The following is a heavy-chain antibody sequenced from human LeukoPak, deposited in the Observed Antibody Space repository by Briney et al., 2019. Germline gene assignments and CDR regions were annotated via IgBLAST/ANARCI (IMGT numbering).Heavy chain of an antibody. Sequence: GGSLRLSCAASGFTFSRYSMNWVRQAPGKGLEWVSSISISSNYIYYADSVKGRFTISRDNARNSLYLQMNSLRVEDTALYYCARDAQLALWGQGTLVTVSS. J-gene: IGHJ4*02. CDR1: GFTFSRYS. V-gene: IGHV3-21*01. CDR2: ISISSNYI. CDR3: ARDAQLAL.